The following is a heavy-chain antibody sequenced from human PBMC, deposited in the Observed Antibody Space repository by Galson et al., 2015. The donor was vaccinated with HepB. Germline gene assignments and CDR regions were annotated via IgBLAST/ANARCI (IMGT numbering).Heavy chain of an antibody. D-gene: IGHD3-22*01. J-gene: IGHJ4*02. CDR2: ITATSSGT. CDR1: GFTFSNYG. CDR3: AKNYDSTAYVFDY. V-gene: IGHV3-23*01. Sequence: SLRLSCAVSGFTFSNYGMSWVRQAPGKGLEWVSAITATSSGTHYADSVKGRFTISRDNSKNTLHLQMNSLRADDTAVYYCAKNYDSTAYVFDYWGQGTLVTVSS.